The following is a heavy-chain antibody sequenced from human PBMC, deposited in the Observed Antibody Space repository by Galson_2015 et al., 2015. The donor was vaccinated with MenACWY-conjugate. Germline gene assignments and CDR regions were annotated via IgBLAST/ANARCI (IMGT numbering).Heavy chain of an antibody. D-gene: IGHD1-7*01. CDR2: IRAGGAAT. CDR1: GFTFSCHA. CDR3: ATGGPGGTFGYWCFNL. J-gene: IGHJ2*01. Sequence: SLRLSCAASGFTFSCHAMSWVRQGPGKGLEWVSGIRAGGAATDYADSVKGRFTISRDNSRDTLYLQMSSLRPEDTALFYCATGGPGGTFGYWCFNLWGRGTLVAVSS. V-gene: IGHV3-23*01.